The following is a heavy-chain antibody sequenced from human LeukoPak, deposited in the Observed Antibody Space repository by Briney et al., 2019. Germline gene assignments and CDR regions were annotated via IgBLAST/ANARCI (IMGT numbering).Heavy chain of an antibody. D-gene: IGHD2/OR15-2a*01. J-gene: IGHJ6*04. CDR2: IYTSGST. V-gene: IGHV4-4*07. CDR3: ARVLEGVDV. Sequence: SETLSLTCTVPGGSISSYYCSGIRQPAGEGLEWIGRIYTSGSTNYNPSLKSRVTISVDKSKNQFSLKLSSVTAADTAVYYCARVLEGVDVWGKGTTVTVSS. CDR1: GGSISSYY.